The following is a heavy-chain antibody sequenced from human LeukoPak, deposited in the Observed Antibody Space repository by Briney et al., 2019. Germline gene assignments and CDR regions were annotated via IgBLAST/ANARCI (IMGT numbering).Heavy chain of an antibody. Sequence: GASVKVSCKASGYTFTGYYLHWVRQAPGQGLECMGWINPDSGATKFAQTFQGRGTMTRDTSISTAYMELGSLRSDDTAVYYCASARTTYTGGWLPFDYWGQGSLVTVSS. CDR1: GYTFTGYY. V-gene: IGHV1-2*02. CDR3: ASARTTYTGGWLPFDY. D-gene: IGHD6-19*01. CDR2: INPDSGAT. J-gene: IGHJ4*02.